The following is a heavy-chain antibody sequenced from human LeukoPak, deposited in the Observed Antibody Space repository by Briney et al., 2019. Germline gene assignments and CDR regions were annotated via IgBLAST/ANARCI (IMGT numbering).Heavy chain of an antibody. CDR2: IYYSGST. Sequence: SQTLSLTCTVSGGSISSGGYYWSWIRQHPGKGLEWIGYIYYSGSTYYNPSLKSRVTISVDTSKNQFSLKLSSVTAADTAVYYCARIGYGFRWLDPWGQGTLVTVSS. CDR1: GGSISSGGYY. D-gene: IGHD5-12*01. CDR3: ARIGYGFRWLDP. V-gene: IGHV4-31*03. J-gene: IGHJ5*02.